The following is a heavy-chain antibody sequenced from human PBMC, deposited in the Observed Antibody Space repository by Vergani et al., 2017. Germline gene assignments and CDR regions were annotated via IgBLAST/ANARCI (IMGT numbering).Heavy chain of an antibody. CDR2: TSTDGST. CDR3: ARETVVTSWDGYRFHYMDV. J-gene: IGHJ6*03. Sequence: VQLVESGPGLVKPSQTLSLTCSVSGGAVNSGSNFWTWIRQPAGKGLEWIGRTSTDGSTNYNPSLKSRVTVSVDTSKTQISLRLTSVTAEDTAVYYCARETVVTSWDGYRFHYMDVWGKGTTVTVSS. V-gene: IGHV4-61*02. D-gene: IGHD3-16*02. CDR1: GGAVNSGSNF.